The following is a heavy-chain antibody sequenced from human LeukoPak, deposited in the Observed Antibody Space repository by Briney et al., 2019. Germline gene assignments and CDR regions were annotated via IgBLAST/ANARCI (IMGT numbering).Heavy chain of an antibody. CDR3: AREGRYGSGSYYNYYGMDV. J-gene: IGHJ6*02. CDR1: GYTFTSYG. Sequence: EASVKVSCKASGYTFTSYGISWVRQAPGQGLEWMGWISAYNGNTNYAQKLQGRVTMTTDTSTSTAYMELRSLRSDDTAVYYCAREGRYGSGSYYNYYGMDVWGQGTTVTVSS. D-gene: IGHD3-10*01. CDR2: ISAYNGNT. V-gene: IGHV1-18*01.